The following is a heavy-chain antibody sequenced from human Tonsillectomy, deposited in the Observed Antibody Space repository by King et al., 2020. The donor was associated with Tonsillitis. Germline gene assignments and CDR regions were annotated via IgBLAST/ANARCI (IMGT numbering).Heavy chain of an antibody. CDR1: GFTFSDHY. V-gene: IGHV3-72*01. Sequence: VQLVESGGGLVQPGGSLRLSCAASGFTFSDHYMDWVRQAPGKGLEWVGRIRNKANSYTTEYAASMKSRFTISRNDSKNSLYLQMNSRKNEDTAVYYCDRVRYCGGGSCYSPAEYWGQGTLVTVSS. J-gene: IGHJ4*02. CDR2: IRNKANSYTT. D-gene: IGHD2-15*01. CDR3: DRVRYCGGGSCYSPAEY.